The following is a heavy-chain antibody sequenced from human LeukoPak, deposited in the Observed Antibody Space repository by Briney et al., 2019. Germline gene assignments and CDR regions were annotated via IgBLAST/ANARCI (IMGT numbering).Heavy chain of an antibody. CDR3: ARALRGMGSYFDY. D-gene: IGHD3-16*01. CDR2: IYYSGST. CDR1: GGSISSYY. V-gene: IGHV4-59*01. J-gene: IGHJ4*02. Sequence: SETLSLTCTVSGGSISSYYWSWIRQPPGKGLEWIGYIYYSGSTNYNPSLKSRVTISVDTSKNQFSLKLSSVTAADTAVYYCARALRGMGSYFDYWGQGTLVTVSS.